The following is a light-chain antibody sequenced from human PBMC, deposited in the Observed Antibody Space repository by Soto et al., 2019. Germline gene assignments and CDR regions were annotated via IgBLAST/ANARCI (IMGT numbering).Light chain of an antibody. CDR1: QSLTNSY. CDR2: GAS. V-gene: IGKV3-20*01. Sequence: EFVLTQAPGTLSLSPGERATLSCRASQSLTNSYLAWYQQKPGQAPRLLIYGASTRATGIPDRFSGSGSGTDFTLTISRLEPEDFAVYYCQQYGDTPFAFGQGTRLEIK. J-gene: IGKJ5*01. CDR3: QQYGDTPFA.